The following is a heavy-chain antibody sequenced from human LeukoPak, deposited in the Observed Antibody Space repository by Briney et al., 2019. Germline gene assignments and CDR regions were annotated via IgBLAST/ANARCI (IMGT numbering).Heavy chain of an antibody. D-gene: IGHD6-19*01. V-gene: IGHV4-59*08. CDR1: GGSISSYY. J-gene: IGHJ4*02. Sequence: SETLSLTCTVSGGSISSYYWSWIRQPPGKGLEWIGYIYYSGSTNYSPPLKSRVTISVDTSKNQFSLKLSSVTAADTAVYYCARFRYSSGWVDYWGQGTLVTVSS. CDR2: IYYSGST. CDR3: ARFRYSSGWVDY.